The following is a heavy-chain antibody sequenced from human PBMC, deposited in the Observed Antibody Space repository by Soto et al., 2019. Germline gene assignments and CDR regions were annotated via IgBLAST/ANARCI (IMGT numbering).Heavy chain of an antibody. V-gene: IGHV4-59*01. CDR1: GGSISGRC. CDR3: AKSHYDSSGYYIIDH. D-gene: IGHD3-22*01. Sequence: PSETLSLTCTVSGGSISGRCWSWVRQSPGKGLEWIGYFCYTGSTNYNPSPKSRVTISVDRSKTQCSLKLTSVTAADTAVYYCAKSHYDSSGYYIIDHWGQGTLVTVSS. J-gene: IGHJ5*02. CDR2: FCYTGST.